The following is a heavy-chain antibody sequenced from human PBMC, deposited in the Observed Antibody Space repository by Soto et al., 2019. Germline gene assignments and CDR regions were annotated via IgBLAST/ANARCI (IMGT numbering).Heavy chain of an antibody. D-gene: IGHD5-18*01. Sequence: QVQLVQSGPEVKKPGASVKVSCKASAYTFTTYGISWVRQAPGQGLEWMGWISGYNGQTNYAQKFRGRVTITTDTSTSTAYMELRILRSDDTAVYYCARDGRKELWVEGLNAMDVWGQGTTVPVSS. CDR3: ARDGRKELWVEGLNAMDV. J-gene: IGHJ6*02. V-gene: IGHV1-18*01. CDR2: ISGYNGQT. CDR1: AYTFTTYG.